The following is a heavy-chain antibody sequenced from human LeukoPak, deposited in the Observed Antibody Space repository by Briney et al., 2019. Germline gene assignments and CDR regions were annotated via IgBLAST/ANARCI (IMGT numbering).Heavy chain of an antibody. CDR1: GGSITSGRYY. J-gene: IGHJ3*02. CDR2: VSYSGST. Sequence: SETLSLTCTLSGGSITSGRYYWTWIRQHPQRGLEWIGYVSYSGSTNYNSSLKSRLTISADTSKNQFYLRLTSVTAADTAVYYCARDRYYYESSTSGAFDIWGQGTMVTVSS. D-gene: IGHD3-22*01. V-gene: IGHV4-31*03. CDR3: ARDRYYYESSTSGAFDI.